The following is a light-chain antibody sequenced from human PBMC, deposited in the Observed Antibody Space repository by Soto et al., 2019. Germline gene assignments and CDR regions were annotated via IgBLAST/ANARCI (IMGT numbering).Light chain of an antibody. CDR3: SSYTSSGTLYV. V-gene: IGLV2-14*01. J-gene: IGLJ1*01. CDR2: EVS. CDR1: SSDVGGYNY. Sequence: QSALTQPASVSGSPGQSITISCTGTSSDVGGYNYVSWYQQHPGKAPKLMIYEVSNRLPGVSNRFSCSKSGNTASLTISGLQAEDEADYYCSSYTSSGTLYVFGTRTQLTVL.